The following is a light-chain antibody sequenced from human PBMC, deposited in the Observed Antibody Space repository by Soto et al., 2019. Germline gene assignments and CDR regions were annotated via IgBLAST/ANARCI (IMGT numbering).Light chain of an antibody. J-gene: IGKJ1*01. CDR3: QLYGTTPWT. Sequence: ETVLTQSPGTLSLSPGERVTLSCRTSQSVCSRCFAWYQQKPGQSPRLLIYGASTRATGIPDRFSGSGSGTDFTLTISRLEPEDFAVYYCQLYGTTPWTFGQGTKVAIK. CDR2: GAS. V-gene: IGKV3-20*01. CDR1: QSVCSRC.